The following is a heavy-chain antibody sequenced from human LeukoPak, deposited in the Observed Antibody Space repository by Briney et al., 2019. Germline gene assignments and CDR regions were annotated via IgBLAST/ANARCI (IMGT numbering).Heavy chain of an antibody. CDR1: GFTFRSYG. J-gene: IGHJ4*02. CDR3: ATLYGDYGVY. CDR2: ISYDGSNK. V-gene: IGHV3-30*03. D-gene: IGHD4-17*01. Sequence: PGGSLRLSCAASGFTFRSYGMHWVRQAPGKGLEWVAVISYDGSNKYYADSVKGRFTISRDNSKNTLYLQMNSLRAEDTAVYYCATLYGDYGVYWGQGTLVTVSS.